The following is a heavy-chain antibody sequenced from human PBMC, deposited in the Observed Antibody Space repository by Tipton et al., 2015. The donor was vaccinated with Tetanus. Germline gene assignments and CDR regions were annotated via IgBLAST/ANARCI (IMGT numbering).Heavy chain of an antibody. CDR2: IFTGDSET. J-gene: IGHJ6*02. D-gene: IGHD2-8*02. V-gene: IGHV5-51*01. Sequence: QLVQSGAEVKKPGESLKISCKGSGFSFSSSWIVWVRQMPGKGLEYVGIIFTGDSETRYSPSFQGRVTISADRSGTTAYLHWSSLKASDTGVYYCAKVLGSLYGMDVWGQGTTVTVSS. CDR3: AKVLGSLYGMDV. CDR1: GFSFSSSW.